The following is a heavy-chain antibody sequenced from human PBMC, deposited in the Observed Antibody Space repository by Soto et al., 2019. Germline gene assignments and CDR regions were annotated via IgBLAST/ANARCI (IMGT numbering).Heavy chain of an antibody. CDR2: IIPNFGKA. CDR3: ARTTDSSGYPSGYYYYYYGMDV. CDR1: GYTFTSYG. V-gene: IGHV1-69*06. D-gene: IGHD3-22*01. Sequence: GASVKVSCKASGYTFTSYGISWVRQAPGQGLEWMGWIIPNFGKANYAQKLQGRVTITADTSTSTAYMELSSLRSEDTAVYYCARTTDSSGYPSGYYYYYYGMDVWGQGTTVTVSS. J-gene: IGHJ6*02.